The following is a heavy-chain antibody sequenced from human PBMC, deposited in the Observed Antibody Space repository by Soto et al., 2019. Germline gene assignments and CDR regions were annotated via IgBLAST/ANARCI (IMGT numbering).Heavy chain of an antibody. Sequence: SETLSLTCTVSGGSISSSSYYWGWIRQPPGKGLEWIGSIYYSGSTYYNPSLKSRVTISVDTSKNQFSLKLSSVTAADTAVSYCASVDSSSSLIDYWGQGTLVTVSS. D-gene: IGHD6-6*01. CDR3: ASVDSSSSLIDY. V-gene: IGHV4-39*01. CDR2: IYYSGST. CDR1: GGSISSSSYY. J-gene: IGHJ4*02.